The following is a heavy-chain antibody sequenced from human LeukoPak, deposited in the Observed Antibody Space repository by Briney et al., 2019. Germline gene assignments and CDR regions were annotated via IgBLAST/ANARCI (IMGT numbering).Heavy chain of an antibody. Sequence: ASVKVSCKASGRTFSSYAISWVRQAPGQGLEWMEGSIPIFGTANYAQKFQGRVTITADESTSTAYMELSSLRSEDTAVYYCARDMYSSAPAAFDIWGQGTMVTVSS. V-gene: IGHV1-69*13. J-gene: IGHJ3*02. CDR2: SIPIFGTA. CDR1: GRTFSSYA. CDR3: ARDMYSSAPAAFDI. D-gene: IGHD6-25*01.